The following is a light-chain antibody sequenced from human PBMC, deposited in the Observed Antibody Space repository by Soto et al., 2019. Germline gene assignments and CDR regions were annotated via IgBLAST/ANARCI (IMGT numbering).Light chain of an antibody. CDR1: QGISSW. CDR2: KAS. CDR3: QHYNSYSEA. Sequence: DSQMTQSPSSLSASVGDRVTITCWGSQGISSWLAWYQQKPGKAPRLLIYKASSLASGVPSRFSGSGSGTEFTLTISSLQPDDFATYYCQHYNSYSEAFGQGTKVDIK. J-gene: IGKJ1*01. V-gene: IGKV1-5*03.